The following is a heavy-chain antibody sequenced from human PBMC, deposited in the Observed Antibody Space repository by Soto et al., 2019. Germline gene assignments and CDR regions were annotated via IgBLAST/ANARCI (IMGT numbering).Heavy chain of an antibody. CDR3: ARGYDFWSGYYYYYYYGMDV. CDR2: ISSSSTI. Sequence: GGSLRLSCAASGFTFSSYSMNWVRQAPGKGLEWVSYISSSSTIYYADSVKGRFTISRDNAKNSLYLQMNSLRDEDTAVYYCARGYDFWSGYYYYYYYGMDVWGQGTTVTVS. J-gene: IGHJ6*02. CDR1: GFTFSSYS. D-gene: IGHD3-3*01. V-gene: IGHV3-48*02.